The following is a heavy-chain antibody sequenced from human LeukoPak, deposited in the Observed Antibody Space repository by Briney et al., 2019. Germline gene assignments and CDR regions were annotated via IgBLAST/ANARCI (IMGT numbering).Heavy chain of an antibody. CDR3: AKSTGYYLLYYFDY. D-gene: IGHD3-9*01. Sequence: GGSLRLSCAASGFTFSSYAMSWVRQAPGKGLEWVSAISGSGGSTYYADSVKGRFNISRDNSKNTLYLQMNSLRAEDTAVYYCAKSTGYYLLYYFDYWGQGTLVTVSS. V-gene: IGHV3-23*01. CDR2: ISGSGGST. J-gene: IGHJ4*02. CDR1: GFTFSSYA.